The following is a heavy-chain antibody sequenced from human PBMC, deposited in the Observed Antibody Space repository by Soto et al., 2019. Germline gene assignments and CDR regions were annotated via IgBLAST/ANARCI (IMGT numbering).Heavy chain of an antibody. D-gene: IGHD6-13*01. CDR3: ARVGVYSIARVPHYYFDY. CDR1: GDSVSSNSAD. V-gene: IGHV6-1*01. CDR2: TYYRSKWYN. J-gene: IGHJ4*02. Sequence: PSQTLSVTCAISGDSVSSNSADWNWIRQSPSRGLEWLGRTYYRSKWYNDYAVSVKSRITINPDTSKNQFSLQLNSVTPEDTAVYYCARVGVYSIARVPHYYFDYCGQGTLVTVSS.